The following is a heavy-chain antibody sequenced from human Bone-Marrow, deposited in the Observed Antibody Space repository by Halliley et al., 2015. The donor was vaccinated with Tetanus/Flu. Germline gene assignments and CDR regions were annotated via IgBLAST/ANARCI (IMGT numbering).Heavy chain of an antibody. J-gene: IGHJ4*02. D-gene: IGHD5-18*01. CDR2: MIGLGTST. V-gene: IGHV3-23*01. Sequence: MIGLGTSTYYADSVKGRFPISRDNSKNTVYLQMHSLRAEDAAVYFCAKDLLGGYNYGSFLVWGQGTRVTVSS. CDR3: AKDLLGGYNYGSFLV.